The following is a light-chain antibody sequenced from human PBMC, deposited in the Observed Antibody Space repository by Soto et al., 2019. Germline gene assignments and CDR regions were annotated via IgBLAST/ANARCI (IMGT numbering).Light chain of an antibody. J-gene: IGKJ1*01. CDR3: QQYNNWPPWT. CDR2: GAS. V-gene: IGKV3-15*01. CDR1: QSVSSN. Sequence: EIVMTQSPATLSVSPGERATLSCRASQSVSSNLAWYQQKPGQAPRLLIYGASTRATGIPARFSGSGSGTELTPTISSLQSEDFAVYYCQQYNNWPPWTFGPGTKVELK.